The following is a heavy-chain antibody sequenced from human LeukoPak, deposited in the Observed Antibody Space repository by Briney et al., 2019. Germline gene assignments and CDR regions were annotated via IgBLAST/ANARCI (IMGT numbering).Heavy chain of an antibody. Sequence: SVKVSRKASGGTFSSYAISWVRQAPGQGPEWMGGIIPIFGTANYAQAFQGRVTITADESTSTAYMELSSLRSEDTAVYYCARSKIGYDFWSGYYGGRIDYWGQGTLVTVSS. V-gene: IGHV1-69*01. CDR2: IIPIFGTA. J-gene: IGHJ4*02. CDR3: ARSKIGYDFWSGYYGGRIDY. CDR1: GGTFSSYA. D-gene: IGHD3-3*01.